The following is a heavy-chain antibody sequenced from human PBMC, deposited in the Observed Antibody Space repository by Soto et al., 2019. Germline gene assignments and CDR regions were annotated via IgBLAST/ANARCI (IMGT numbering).Heavy chain of an antibody. Sequence: EVQLVESGGGLVQPGGSLRLSCAASGFAVSNHYMNWVRQAPGKGLEWVSIIRTTGSTYYADSVKGRFTIPRNNSKNTVSLEMNSLRVEDTAVYYCARNSMMDVWGQGTTVIVSS. V-gene: IGHV3-53*01. CDR3: ARNSMMDV. CDR1: GFAVSNHY. CDR2: IRTTGST. J-gene: IGHJ6*02.